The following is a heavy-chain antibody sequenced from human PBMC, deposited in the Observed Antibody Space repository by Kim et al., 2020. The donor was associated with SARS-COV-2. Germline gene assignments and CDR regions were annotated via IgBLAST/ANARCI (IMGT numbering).Heavy chain of an antibody. CDR2: ISGSGAST. CDR3: ARTRSCSSSSCYVDY. Sequence: GGSLRLSCAASGFTFGTYAMSWVRQAPGKGLEWVSGISGSGASTYYADSVKGRFTISRDSSKNTLYLQMNSLTADDTALYYCARTRSCSSSSCYVDYWGRGTLVTVSP. J-gene: IGHJ4*02. V-gene: IGHV3-23*01. D-gene: IGHD2-2*01. CDR1: GFTFGTYA.